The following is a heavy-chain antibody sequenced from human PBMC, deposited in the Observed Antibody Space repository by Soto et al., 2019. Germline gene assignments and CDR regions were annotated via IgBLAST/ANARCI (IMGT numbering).Heavy chain of an antibody. CDR2: INHSGST. CDR3: ARSAYVFDY. J-gene: IGHJ4*02. V-gene: IGHV4-34*01. D-gene: IGHD3-16*01. Sequence: SETLSLTCAVYGGSFSGYYWSWIRQPPGKGLEWIGEINHSGSTNYNPSLKSRVTISVDTSKNQFSLKLSSVTAADTAVYYCARSAYVFDYWGQGTLVTVSS. CDR1: GGSFSGYY.